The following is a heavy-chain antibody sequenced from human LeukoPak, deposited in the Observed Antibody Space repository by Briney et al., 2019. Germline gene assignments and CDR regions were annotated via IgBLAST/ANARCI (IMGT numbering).Heavy chain of an antibody. J-gene: IGHJ4*02. CDR2: ISSSGSTI. Sequence: PGGSLRLSCAVSGFTFSDYYMSWIRQAPGKGLEWVSYISSSGSTIYYADSVKTRCTISSDNAKNSLYLQMNSLRAEDTAVYYCARVIPRLRYFLESYYFDYWGQGTLVTVSS. CDR3: ARVIPRLRYFLESYYFDY. V-gene: IGHV3-11*04. D-gene: IGHD3-9*01. CDR1: GFTFSDYY.